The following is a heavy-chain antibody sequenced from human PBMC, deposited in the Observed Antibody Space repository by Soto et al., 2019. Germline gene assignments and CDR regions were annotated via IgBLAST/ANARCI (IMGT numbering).Heavy chain of an antibody. V-gene: IGHV4-39*02. D-gene: IGHD1-1*01. CDR1: GGSIRGSDDY. J-gene: IGHJ4*02. CDR2: VFYTGSA. CDR3: AKTPTGYYDS. Sequence: SETLSLTCSVSGGSIRGSDDYWGWIRQSPGKGLEYIGSVFYTGSAYYNPSFKSRVSIVADTSTNRFFLNLKSVTATDTGVYYCAKTPTGYYDSWGQG.